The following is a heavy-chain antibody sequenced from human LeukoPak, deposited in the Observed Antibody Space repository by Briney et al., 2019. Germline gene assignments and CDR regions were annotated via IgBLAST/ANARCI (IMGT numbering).Heavy chain of an antibody. CDR3: ARLTYYYGSGTYYNPVFDY. CDR2: VHYSGNS. J-gene: IGHJ4*02. D-gene: IGHD3-10*01. CDR1: GGSLSSNNYY. V-gene: IGHV4-39*07. Sequence: PSETLSLICTVSGGSLSSNNYYWGWTRQPPGKGLEWIGRVHYSGNSYYNSSLKSRVIISVDTSKNQFSLQLSSVTAADTAVYYCARLTYYYGSGTYYNPVFDYWGQGTLVTVSS.